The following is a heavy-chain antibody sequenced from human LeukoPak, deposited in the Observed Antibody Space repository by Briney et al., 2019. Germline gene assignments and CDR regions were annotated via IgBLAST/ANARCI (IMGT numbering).Heavy chain of an antibody. CDR3: ARGDGIVTGFDY. Sequence: SETLSLTCAVSGGTISSYYRSWIRQPPGKGLEWVGYIYYGGSTNYNPSLKSRFTISVDTSKNQLSLKLSSVTAAGTAVYYCARGDGIVTGFDYWGQGTLVTVSS. V-gene: IGHV4-59*01. D-gene: IGHD3-9*01. CDR2: IYYGGST. J-gene: IGHJ4*02. CDR1: GGTISSYY.